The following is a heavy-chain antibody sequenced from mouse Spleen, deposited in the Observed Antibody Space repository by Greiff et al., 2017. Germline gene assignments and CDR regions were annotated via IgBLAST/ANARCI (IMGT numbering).Heavy chain of an antibody. D-gene: IGHD1-1*01. CDR3: ARHDGSSYDYAMDY. J-gene: IGHJ4*01. V-gene: IGHV5-9-2*01. CDR2: ISGGGSYT. CDR1: GFTFSSYG. Sequence: EVKLMESGGGLVKPGGSLKLSCAASGFTFSSYGMSWVRQTPEKRLEWVATISGGGSYTYYPDSVKGRFTISRDNAKNNLYLQMSSLRSEDTALYYCARHDGSSYDYAMDYWGQGTSVTVSS.